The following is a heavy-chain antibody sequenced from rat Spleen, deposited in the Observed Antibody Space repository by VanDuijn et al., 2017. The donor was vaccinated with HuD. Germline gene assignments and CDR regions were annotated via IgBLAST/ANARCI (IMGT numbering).Heavy chain of an antibody. Sequence: EVQLVESGGGLVQPGRSMKLSCAASGFTFSSNWLNWIRQAPGKGLEWVATINPDGSSTHYPDTVKGRFVISKDNAKNTEYLQMNNLRSEDTAMYYCARTSYSTPFDYWGQGVMVTVSS. V-gene: IGHV5-35*01. D-gene: IGHD1-8*01. CDR1: GFTFSSNW. CDR3: ARTSYSTPFDY. CDR2: INPDGSST. J-gene: IGHJ2*01.